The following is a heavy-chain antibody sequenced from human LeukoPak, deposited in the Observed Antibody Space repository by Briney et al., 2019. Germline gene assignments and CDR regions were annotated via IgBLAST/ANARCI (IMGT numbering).Heavy chain of an antibody. D-gene: IGHD3-10*01. CDR1: GGSINSGSYY. Sequence: SETLSLTCTVSGGSINSGSYYWSWIRQPAGKGLEWIGRIYTSGSTKYNPSLKSRVTISVDTSKNQFSLKLSSVTAADTAVYYCAREAITMVRGVITDWGQGTLVTVSS. CDR2: IYTSGST. CDR3: AREAITMVRGVITD. V-gene: IGHV4-61*02. J-gene: IGHJ4*02.